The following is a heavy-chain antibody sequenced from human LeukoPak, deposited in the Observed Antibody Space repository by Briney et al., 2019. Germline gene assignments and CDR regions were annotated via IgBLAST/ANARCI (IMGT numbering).Heavy chain of an antibody. CDR2: IKSKADGGTT. CDR1: GFTFSNAW. Sequence: GGSLRLSCAASGFTFSNAWMSWVRQAPGKGLEWVGRIKSKADGGTTDYAAPVKGRFTISRDDSKNTLYLQMNSLKTEDTAVYYCTTAYGDYGGDYFDYWGQGTLVTVSS. J-gene: IGHJ4*02. CDR3: TTAYGDYGGDYFDY. D-gene: IGHD4-17*01. V-gene: IGHV3-15*01.